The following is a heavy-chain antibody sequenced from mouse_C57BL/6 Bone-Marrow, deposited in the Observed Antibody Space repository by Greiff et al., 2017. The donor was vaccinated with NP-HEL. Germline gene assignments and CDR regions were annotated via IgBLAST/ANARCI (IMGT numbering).Heavy chain of an antibody. D-gene: IGHD2-4*01. V-gene: IGHV1-59*01. Sequence: QVQLKQPGAELVRPGTSVKLSCKASGYTFTSYWMHWVKQRPGQGLEWIGVIDPSDSYTNYNQKFKGKATLTVDTSSSTAYMQLSSLTSEDSAVYYCARYDDYDGYYAMDYWGQGTSVTVSS. CDR2: IDPSDSYT. CDR1: GYTFTSYW. J-gene: IGHJ4*01. CDR3: ARYDDYDGYYAMDY.